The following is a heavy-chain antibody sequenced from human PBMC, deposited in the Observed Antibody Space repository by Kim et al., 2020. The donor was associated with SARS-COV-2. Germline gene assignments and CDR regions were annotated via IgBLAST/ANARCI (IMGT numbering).Heavy chain of an antibody. CDR3: ARADIAATGTGEAC. CDR2: ISGYNGNR. D-gene: IGHD6-13*01. Sequence: ASVKVSCKASGYTFSSYGISWVRQAPGQGLEWMGWISGYNGNRNYGQKFQGRVSMTTDTSTRTAYMELRSLRSDDTAVYYCARADIAATGTGEACWGQGTLRTVS. CDR1: GYTFSSYG. V-gene: IGHV1-18*04. J-gene: IGHJ4*02.